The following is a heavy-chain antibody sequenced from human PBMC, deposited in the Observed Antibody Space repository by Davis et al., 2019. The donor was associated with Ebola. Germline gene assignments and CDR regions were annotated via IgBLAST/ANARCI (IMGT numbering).Heavy chain of an antibody. J-gene: IGHJ4*02. CDR3: TRTTRDSDWFIDF. D-gene: IGHD3-9*01. CDR1: GGSFSGYY. V-gene: IGHV4-34*01. Sequence: MPSETLSLTCAVYGGSFSGYYWSWIRQPPGKGLEWMGEINHSGSTNYNPSLKSRVTISADTSKNQFSLKLNSVTAADTAVYYCTRTTRDSDWFIDFWGRGTLVTVSS. CDR2: INHSGST.